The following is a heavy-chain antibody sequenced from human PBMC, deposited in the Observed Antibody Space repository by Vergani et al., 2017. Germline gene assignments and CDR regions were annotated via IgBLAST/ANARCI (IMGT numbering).Heavy chain of an antibody. J-gene: IGHJ4*02. CDR1: GFTFSSYG. V-gene: IGHV3-30*03. D-gene: IGHD3-22*01. Sequence: QVQLVESGGGVVQPGRSLRLSCAASGFTFSSYGMHWVRQAPGKGLEWVAVISYDGSNKYYADSVKGRFTISRDNSKNTLYLQMNSLRDEDTAVYYCAAGIVSYFDYWGQGTLVTVSS. CDR3: AAGIVSYFDY. CDR2: ISYDGSNK.